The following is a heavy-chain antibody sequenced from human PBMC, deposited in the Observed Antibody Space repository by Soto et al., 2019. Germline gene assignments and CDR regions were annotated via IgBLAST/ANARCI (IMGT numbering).Heavy chain of an antibody. J-gene: IGHJ4*02. Sequence: EVQLVESGGGLVQPGGSLRLSCAASGFTFSSYAMHWVRQAPGKGLEYVSAISSNGGSTYYANSVKGRFTISRDNSKNTLYLQMGSLRAEDMAVYYCARRPLQGAYFDYWGQGTLVTVSS. CDR1: GFTFSSYA. CDR2: ISSNGGST. CDR3: ARRPLQGAYFDY. V-gene: IGHV3-64*01. D-gene: IGHD1-26*01.